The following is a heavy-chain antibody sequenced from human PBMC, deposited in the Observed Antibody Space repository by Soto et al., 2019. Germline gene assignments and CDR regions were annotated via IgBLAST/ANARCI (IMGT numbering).Heavy chain of an antibody. V-gene: IGHV4-59*01. CDR1: GESFSGYY. J-gene: IGHJ4*02. Sequence: PSETLSLTCAVYGESFSGYYWSWIRQPPGKGLEWIGYISYSGSTNYNPSLKSRPTISVDTSKNQFSLKLRSVTAADTAVYYCARASPYGDYALDYWGQGTLVTVSS. D-gene: IGHD4-17*01. CDR3: ARASPYGDYALDY. CDR2: ISYSGST.